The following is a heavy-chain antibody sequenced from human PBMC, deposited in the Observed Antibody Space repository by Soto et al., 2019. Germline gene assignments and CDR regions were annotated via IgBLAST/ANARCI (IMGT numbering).Heavy chain of an antibody. V-gene: IGHV4-59*01. CDR3: ARSVAVPGAHIDY. D-gene: IGHD6-19*01. J-gene: IGHJ4*02. Sequence: PSETLSLTCSVSGGSISGSYWSWIRQSPGEGLEWVGYVYYTGGANYIASLRSRVSISVDTSKNEFSLRLSSVTAADTAVYFCARSVAVPGAHIDYGGQGTQVTVSS. CDR2: VYYTGGA. CDR1: GGSISGSY.